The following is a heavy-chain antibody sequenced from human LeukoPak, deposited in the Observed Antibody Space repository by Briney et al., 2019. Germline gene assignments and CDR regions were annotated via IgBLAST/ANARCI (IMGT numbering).Heavy chain of an antibody. Sequence: ASVKVSCKASGYTFTSYAMHWVRQAPGQRLEWMGWINAGNGNTKYSQKFQGRVTMTEDTSTDTAYMELSSLRSEDTAVYYCATAPRSSGWYGLVFDYWGQGTLVTVSS. J-gene: IGHJ4*02. CDR1: GYTFTSYA. CDR2: INAGNGNT. CDR3: ATAPRSSGWYGLVFDY. V-gene: IGHV1-3*01. D-gene: IGHD6-19*01.